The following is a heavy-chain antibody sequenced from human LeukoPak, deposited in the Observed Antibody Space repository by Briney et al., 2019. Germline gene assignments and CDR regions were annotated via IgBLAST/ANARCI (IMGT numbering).Heavy chain of an antibody. CDR1: GYTFTSYG. J-gene: IGHJ5*02. Sequence: ASVKVSCKASGYTFTSYGISWVRQAPGQGLEWMGWISAYNGNTNYAQKLQGRVTMTTDTSTSTAYMELRSLRSDDTAVYYCARDRSALRYFDWLLGRHNWLDPWGQGTLVTVSS. V-gene: IGHV1-18*04. CDR2: ISAYNGNT. D-gene: IGHD3-9*01. CDR3: ARDRSALRYFDWLLGRHNWLDP.